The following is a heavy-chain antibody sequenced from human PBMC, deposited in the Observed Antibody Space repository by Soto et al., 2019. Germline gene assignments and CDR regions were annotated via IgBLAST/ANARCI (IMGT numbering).Heavy chain of an antibody. J-gene: IGHJ4*02. CDR3: AKVLDYTQDLYYFDY. Sequence: GGSLRLSCAASGFTFSSYAMSWVRQAPGKGLEWVSAISSSGGSTYYADSVKGRFTISRDNSKNTLYLQMNSLRAEDTAVYYCAKVLDYTQDLYYFDYWGQGTLVTVSS. D-gene: IGHD3-3*01. CDR1: GFTFSSYA. V-gene: IGHV3-23*01. CDR2: ISSSGGST.